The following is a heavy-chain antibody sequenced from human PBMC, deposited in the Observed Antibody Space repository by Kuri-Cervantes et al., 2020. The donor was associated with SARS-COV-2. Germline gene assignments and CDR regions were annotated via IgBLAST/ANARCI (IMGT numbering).Heavy chain of an antibody. Sequence: VKVSCKASGYTFTGYYMHWVRQAPGQGLEWMGWINPNSGGTNYAQKFQGRVTMTRDTSISTAYMELSRLRSDDTAVYYCARVRYIVGATETYYFDYWGQGTLVTVSS. J-gene: IGHJ4*02. V-gene: IGHV1-2*02. CDR1: GYTFTGYY. D-gene: IGHD1-26*01. CDR3: ARVRYIVGATETYYFDY. CDR2: INPNSGGT.